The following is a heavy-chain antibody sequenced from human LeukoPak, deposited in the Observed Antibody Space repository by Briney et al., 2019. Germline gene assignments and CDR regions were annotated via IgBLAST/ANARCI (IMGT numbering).Heavy chain of an antibody. CDR2: ISSGGGSI. CDR3: ARISTNTWYNFDY. V-gene: IGHV3-48*03. Sequence: GGSLRLSCVASGFSFNNHEMNWVRQAPGKGLEWVSYISSGGGSIYYADSVKGRFTISRDNAKYSLYLQMNSLRAEDTAVYYCARISTNTWYNFDYWGQGTLVTVSS. CDR1: GFSFNNHE. J-gene: IGHJ4*02. D-gene: IGHD2-2*01.